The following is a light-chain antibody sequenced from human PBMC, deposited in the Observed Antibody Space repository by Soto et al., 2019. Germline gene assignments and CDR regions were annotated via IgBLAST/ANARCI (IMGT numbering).Light chain of an antibody. CDR1: QSVSSSY. CDR2: GAS. Sequence: EIVLTQSPATLSLSPGERATLSCRASQSVSSSYLAWYQQKPGQAPRLLIYGASSRATGIPDRFSGSGSGTDFTLTISSLQPDDFATYYCQQYHSFSPWTFGQGTKVDIK. CDR3: QQYHSFSPWT. V-gene: IGKV3-20*01. J-gene: IGKJ1*01.